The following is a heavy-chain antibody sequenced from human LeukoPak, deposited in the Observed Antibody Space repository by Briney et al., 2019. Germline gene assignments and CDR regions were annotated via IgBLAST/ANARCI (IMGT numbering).Heavy chain of an antibody. V-gene: IGHV1-8*01. D-gene: IGHD6-25*01. J-gene: IGHJ6*03. CDR3: ARVPSVRSGTYYYYMDV. CDR2: MNPNSGNT. CDR1: GYTFTSYD. Sequence: ASVKVSCKASGYTFTSYDINWVRQATGQGLEWMGWMNPNSGNTGYAQKFQGRVTMTRNTSINAAYMELSSLRSEDTAVYYRARVPSVRSGTYYYYMDVWGKGTTVTVPS.